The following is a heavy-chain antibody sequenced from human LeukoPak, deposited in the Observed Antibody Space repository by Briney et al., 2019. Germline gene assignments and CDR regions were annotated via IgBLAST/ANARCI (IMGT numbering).Heavy chain of an antibody. CDR1: GFTFSSYG. V-gene: IGHV3-30*02. J-gene: IGHJ5*02. CDR3: AEGRAAAVGH. CDR2: IRDDGICK. Sequence: GGSLRLSCAASGFTFSSYGMHWVRQAPGKGPEWVAFIRDDGICKYYADSVKGRFTISRDNSKNTLYLQMNSLKAEDTAVYYCAEGRAAAVGHWGQGTLVTVSS. D-gene: IGHD2-2*01.